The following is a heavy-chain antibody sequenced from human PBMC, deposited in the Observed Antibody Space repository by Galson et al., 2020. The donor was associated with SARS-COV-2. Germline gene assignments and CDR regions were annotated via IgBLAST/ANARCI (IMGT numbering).Heavy chain of an antibody. D-gene: IGHD3-3*01. J-gene: IGHJ6*01. CDR3: ARGPRRITPFGVVVICGMDV. CDR1: GESFSDYY. CDR2: LNHSGST. V-gene: IGHV4-34*01. Sequence: SETLSLTCTVYGESFSDYYWSWIRQSPGKGLEWIGELNHSGSTSYNPSLERRVTISADASKKQLSLKLSSMTAADTSVYYCARGPRRITPFGVVVICGMDVWGQGTTVTVS.